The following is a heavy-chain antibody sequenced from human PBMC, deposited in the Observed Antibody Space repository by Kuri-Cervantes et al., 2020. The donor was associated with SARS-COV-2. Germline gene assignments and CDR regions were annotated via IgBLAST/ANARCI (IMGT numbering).Heavy chain of an antibody. J-gene: IGHJ4*02. CDR2: INPDGSYT. Sequence: GESLKISCAASGFTFSSYWMHWVRQAPGKGLVWVSRINPDGSYTNNADSVKGRFTLSRDNAKSMLFLQMNSLRAEDTAVYYCVRDRDHWNFDYWGQGTLVTVSS. D-gene: IGHD1-1*01. CDR3: VRDRDHWNFDY. CDR1: GFTFSSYW. V-gene: IGHV3-74*01.